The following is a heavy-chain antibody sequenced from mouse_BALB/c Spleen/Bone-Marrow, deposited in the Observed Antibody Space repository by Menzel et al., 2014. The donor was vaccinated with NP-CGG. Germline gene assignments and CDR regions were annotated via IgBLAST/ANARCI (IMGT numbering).Heavy chain of an antibody. D-gene: IGHD1-1*01. CDR2: IYPSDSYT. Sequence: VQLQQSGAELVRPGASVKLSCKASGYTFTSYWINWVKQRPGQGLEWIGNIYPSDSYTNYNQKFKDKATLTVDRSSSTAYMQLSSPTPENSAVYYCTSSYGSSYEYYFDYWGQGTTLTVSS. V-gene: IGHV1-69*02. CDR3: TSSYGSSYEYYFDY. J-gene: IGHJ2*01. CDR1: GYTFTSYW.